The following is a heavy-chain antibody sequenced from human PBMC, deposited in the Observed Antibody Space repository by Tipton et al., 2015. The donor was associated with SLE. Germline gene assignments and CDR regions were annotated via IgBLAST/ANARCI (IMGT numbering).Heavy chain of an antibody. V-gene: IGHV4-4*07. CDR2: VSISGKT. CDR3: AREALYPSTIPDAFHF. D-gene: IGHD5-24*01. J-gene: IGHJ3*01. CDR1: GDSFSSYF. Sequence: TLSLTCTVSGDSFSSYFWSWLRRPAGKGLEWIGRVSISGKTNYNPPLKSRVTLSLDTSKKQLSLELTSVTAADTAVYYCAREALYPSTIPDAFHFWGQGTSVTVSS.